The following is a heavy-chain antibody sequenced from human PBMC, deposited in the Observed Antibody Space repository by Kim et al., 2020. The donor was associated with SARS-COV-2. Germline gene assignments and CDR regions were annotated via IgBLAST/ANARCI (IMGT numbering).Heavy chain of an antibody. CDR2: INHSGST. Sequence: SETLSLTCAVYGGSFSGYYWSWIRQPPGKGLEWIGEINHSGSTNYNPSLKSRVTISVDTSKNQFSLKLSSVTAADTAVYYCARGLRVTESHYYYMDVWGKGTTVTVSS. D-gene: IGHD2-21*02. J-gene: IGHJ6*03. V-gene: IGHV4-34*01. CDR3: ARGLRVTESHYYYMDV. CDR1: GGSFSGYY.